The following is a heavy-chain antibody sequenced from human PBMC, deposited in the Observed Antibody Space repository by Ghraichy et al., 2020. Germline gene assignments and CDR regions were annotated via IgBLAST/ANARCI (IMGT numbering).Heavy chain of an antibody. CDR1: GGSFSDYY. CDR3: ARGANDYPYPMDV. CDR2: INHGKSP. V-gene: IGHV4-34*01. Sequence: GSLSLTCAVYGGSFSDYYWTWIRQPPGKGLEWIGEINHGKSPSYNPSLKSRLTISIDTSKKQFSLKLSSVTAADRGVYYCARGANDYPYPMDVWGQGTTVTVSS. J-gene: IGHJ6*02.